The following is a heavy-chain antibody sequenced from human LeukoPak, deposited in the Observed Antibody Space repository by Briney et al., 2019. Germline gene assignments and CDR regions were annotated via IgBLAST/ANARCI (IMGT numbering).Heavy chain of an antibody. Sequence: SETLSLTCVVYGESFSGYYWSWIRQPPGKGLEWIGEINHSGGTNYNPSLKSRVTISVDTSKNQISLELRSVAAADTAVYYCASLITMIDHWGQGTLVTVS. J-gene: IGHJ5*02. CDR2: INHSGGT. CDR1: GESFSGYY. CDR3: ASLITMIDH. V-gene: IGHV4-34*01. D-gene: IGHD3-22*01.